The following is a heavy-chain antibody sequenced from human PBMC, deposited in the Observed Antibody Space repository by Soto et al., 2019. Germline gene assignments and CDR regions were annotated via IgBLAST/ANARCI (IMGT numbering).Heavy chain of an antibody. CDR2: ISWNSGSI. V-gene: IGHV3-9*01. CDR1: GFTFDDYA. D-gene: IGHD3-10*01. CDR3: AKGSGSPDY. J-gene: IGHJ4*02. Sequence: EVQLVESGGGLVQPGRSLRLSCAASGFTFDDYAMHWVWQAPGKGLEWVSGISWNSGSIGYADSVKGRFTISRDNAKNSLYLQMNSLRGEDTALYYCAKGSGSPDYWGQGTLVTVSS.